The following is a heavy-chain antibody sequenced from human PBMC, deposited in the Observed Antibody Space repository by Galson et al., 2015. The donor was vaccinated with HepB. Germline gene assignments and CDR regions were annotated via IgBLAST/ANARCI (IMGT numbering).Heavy chain of an antibody. Sequence: SVKVSCKASGYTFTGYYIHWVRQAPGQGLEWMGWINHNSGGTNYAQNFQGRVTMTRDTSISTAYMQLSRLTSDDTAVYYCARDDEEQQLVRRYYYGMGVWGQGTTVTVSS. D-gene: IGHD6-13*01. CDR3: ARDDEEQQLVRRYYYGMGV. CDR2: INHNSGGT. V-gene: IGHV1-2*02. CDR1: GYTFTGYY. J-gene: IGHJ6*02.